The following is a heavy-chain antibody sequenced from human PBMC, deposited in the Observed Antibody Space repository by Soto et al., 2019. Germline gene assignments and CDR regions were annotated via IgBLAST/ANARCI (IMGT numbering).Heavy chain of an antibody. CDR1: GFTFSDYY. D-gene: IGHD3-3*01. CDR3: ARAPYYDFWSGWDPYGMDV. J-gene: IGHJ6*02. V-gene: IGHV3-11*01. Sequence: LRLSCAASGFTFSDYYMSWIRQAPGKGLEWVSYISSSGSTIYYADSVKGRFTISRDNAKNSLYLQMNSLRAEDTAVYYCARAPYYDFWSGWDPYGMDVWGQGTTVTVSS. CDR2: ISSSGSTI.